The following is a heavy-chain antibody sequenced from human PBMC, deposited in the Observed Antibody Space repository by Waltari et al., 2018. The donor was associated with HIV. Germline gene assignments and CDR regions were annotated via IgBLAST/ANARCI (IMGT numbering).Heavy chain of an antibody. CDR3: TRRAALFRGVVDVDV. D-gene: IGHD3-10*01. CDR1: GFIFTAPD. J-gene: IGHJ6*02. V-gene: IGHV3-73*01. Sequence: EVLLVESGGGVVQPGGSLNLSCAAPGFIFTAPDLAGVRQAAGKGLEWIGRIRSKADRYATGYSASVKGRFSISRDDSENKVFLQMNSLKADDSAVYYCTRRAALFRGVVDVDVWGQGTTVTVSS. CDR2: IRSKADRYAT.